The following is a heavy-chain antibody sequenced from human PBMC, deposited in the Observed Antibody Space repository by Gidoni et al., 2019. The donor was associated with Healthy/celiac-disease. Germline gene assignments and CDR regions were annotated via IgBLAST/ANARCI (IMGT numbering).Heavy chain of an antibody. J-gene: IGHJ6*02. Sequence: EVQLVQSGAEVKKPGESLKISCKGSGYSFTSYWIGWVCQMPGKGLEWMGIIEPGDSDTGYSPSFQGPVTISADKSISTAYPQWSSLKASDTAMYYCARRGDYYTGDYYYGMDVWGQGTTVTVSS. CDR2: IEPGDSDT. CDR3: ARRGDYYTGDYYYGMDV. CDR1: GYSFTSYW. V-gene: IGHV5-51*01. D-gene: IGHD4-17*01.